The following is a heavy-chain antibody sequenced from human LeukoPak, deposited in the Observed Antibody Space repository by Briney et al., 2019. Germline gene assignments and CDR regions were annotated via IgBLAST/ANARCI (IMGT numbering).Heavy chain of an antibody. V-gene: IGHV4-61*01. CDR3: ASTRGLFGELS. CDR1: GGSVSSGSYY. Sequence: SETLSLTCTVFGGSVSSGSYYWSWIRQPPGKGLEWIGYIYYSGSTNYNPPLKSRVTISVDTSKNQFSLKLSSVTAADTAVYYCASTRGLFGELSWGQGTLVTVSS. D-gene: IGHD3-10*01. J-gene: IGHJ5*02. CDR2: IYYSGST.